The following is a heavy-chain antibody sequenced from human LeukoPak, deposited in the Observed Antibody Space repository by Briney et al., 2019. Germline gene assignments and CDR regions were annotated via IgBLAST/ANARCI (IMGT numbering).Heavy chain of an antibody. CDR2: IIPIFGTA. V-gene: IGHV1-69*05. CDR1: GGTFSSYA. Sequence: SVKVSCKASGGTFSSYAISWVRQAPGQGLEWMGGIIPIFGTANYAQKFQGRVTITTDESTSTAYMELSSLRSEDTAVYYCASGDSGYCSSTAAECAFDIWGQGTMVTVSS. J-gene: IGHJ3*02. CDR3: ASGDSGYCSSTAAECAFDI. D-gene: IGHD2-2*01.